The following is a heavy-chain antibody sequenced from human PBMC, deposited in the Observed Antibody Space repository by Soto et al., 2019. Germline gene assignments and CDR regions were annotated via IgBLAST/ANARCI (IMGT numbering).Heavy chain of an antibody. CDR1: GGTFSSYT. D-gene: IGHD3-22*01. CDR2: IIPILGIA. V-gene: IGHV1-69*02. CDR3: ARVHDSSGYYQLDY. Sequence: QVQLVQSGAEVKKPGSSVKVSCKASGGTFSSYTISWVRQAPGQGLEWMGRIIPILGIANYAHKFQGRVTITADKSTITAYMELSSLRSEDTAVYYCARVHDSSGYYQLDYWGQGTLVTVSS. J-gene: IGHJ4*02.